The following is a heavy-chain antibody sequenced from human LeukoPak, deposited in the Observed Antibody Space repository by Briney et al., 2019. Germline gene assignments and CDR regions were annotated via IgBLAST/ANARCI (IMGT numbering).Heavy chain of an antibody. CDR3: ARERTMVRGVIYGPLDNWFDP. V-gene: IGHV4-61*02. J-gene: IGHJ5*02. CDR1: GGSISSGSYY. CDR2: IYTSGST. Sequence: PSQTLSLTCTVSGGSISSGSYYWSWIRQPAGKGLEWIGRIYTSGSTNYNPSLKSRVTMSVDTSKNQFSLKLSSVTAADTAVYYCARERTMVRGVIYGPLDNWFDPWGQGTLVTVSS. D-gene: IGHD3-10*01.